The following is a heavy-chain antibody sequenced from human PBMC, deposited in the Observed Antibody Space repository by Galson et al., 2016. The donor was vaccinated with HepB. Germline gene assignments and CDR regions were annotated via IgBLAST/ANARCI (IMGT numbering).Heavy chain of an antibody. CDR1: RFTFSSYV. J-gene: IGHJ4*02. V-gene: IGHV3-30-3*01. CDR2: ISSDGNNK. D-gene: IGHD5-24*01. Sequence: SLRLSCAASRFTFSSYVIHWVRQAPGKGLEWVAIISSDGNNKYYADSVKGRFTISRDNSKNTLYLQMNSLRAEDTAVYYCARESRDGYKKIDYWGQGTLVTVSS. CDR3: ARESRDGYKKIDY.